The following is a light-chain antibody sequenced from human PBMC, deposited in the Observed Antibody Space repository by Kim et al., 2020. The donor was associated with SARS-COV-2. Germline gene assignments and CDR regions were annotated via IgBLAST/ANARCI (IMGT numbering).Light chain of an antibody. J-gene: IGKJ1*01. CDR3: QQTYSTPKT. CDR1: QSISSY. CDR2: AAS. V-gene: IGKV1-39*01. Sequence: ESVGDRVTINCRAKQSISSYLGWYQHKPVKAPKLLNYAASSLQSGVPSRFSGSGSGTDFTLTISSLQPEDFATYYCQQTYSTPKTFGQGTKVDIK.